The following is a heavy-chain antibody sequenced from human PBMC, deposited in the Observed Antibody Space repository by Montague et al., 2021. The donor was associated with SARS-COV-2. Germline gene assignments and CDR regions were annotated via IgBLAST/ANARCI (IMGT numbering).Heavy chain of an antibody. Sequence: SLRLSCAASGFTFSSYSMNWVRQAPGKGLVWVSSISSSSSYIYYADSVKGRFTISRDNAKNSLYLQMNSLRAEDTAVYYCARDDFRIAAAVFDYWGQGTLVTVSS. CDR3: ARDDFRIAAAVFDY. V-gene: IGHV3-21*01. CDR1: GFTFSSYS. CDR2: ISSSSSYI. J-gene: IGHJ4*02. D-gene: IGHD6-13*01.